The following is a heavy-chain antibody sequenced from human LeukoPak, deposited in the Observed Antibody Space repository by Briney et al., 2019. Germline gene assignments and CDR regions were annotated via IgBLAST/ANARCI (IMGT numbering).Heavy chain of an antibody. CDR3: ARDRRWEVPHAFDI. J-gene: IGHJ3*02. Sequence: PSETLSLTCTVSGGSIGSYFWSWIRQPPGKGLEWIAYVHYSDSTNYNPSLKSRVTISLDTSKNQFSLMLSSVTAADTAVYYCARDRRWEVPHAFDIWGQGTMVTVSS. CDR1: GGSIGSYF. V-gene: IGHV4-59*01. D-gene: IGHD2-2*01. CDR2: VHYSDST.